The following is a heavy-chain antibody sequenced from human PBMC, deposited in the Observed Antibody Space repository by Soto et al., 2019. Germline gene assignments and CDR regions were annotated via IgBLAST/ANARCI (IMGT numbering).Heavy chain of an antibody. D-gene: IGHD6-19*01. CDR1: GFTFSNHW. CDR2: INTDGSFR. J-gene: IGHJ4*02. Sequence: EVQLVESGGGLVQPGGSRRLSCTASGFTFSNHWMHWVRQGPGQGLVWVSRINTDGSFRDYADSVRGRFTISRDNAKNTLILQMNSLRAEDTAVYYCVRGTSAWSGKDYWGQGTLVTVSS. CDR3: VRGTSAWSGKDY. V-gene: IGHV3-74*01.